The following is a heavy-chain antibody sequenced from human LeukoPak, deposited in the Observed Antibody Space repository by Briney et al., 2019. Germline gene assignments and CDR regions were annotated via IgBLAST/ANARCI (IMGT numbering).Heavy chain of an antibody. V-gene: IGHV3-7*01. CDR2: IKQDGSEK. Sequence: GGSLRLSCAGSGFMFTRYWMSWVRQTPGKGLEWVANIKQDGSEKYYVDSVKGRFTISRDNAKNSLYLQMNSLRVEDTAIYYWARDPTPDPLGPWGKETPVTFSS. J-gene: IGHJ5*02. CDR1: GFMFTRYW. CDR3: ARDPTPDPLGP. D-gene: IGHD7-27*01.